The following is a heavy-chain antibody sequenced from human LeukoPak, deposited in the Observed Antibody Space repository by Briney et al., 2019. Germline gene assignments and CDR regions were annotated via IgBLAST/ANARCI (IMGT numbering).Heavy chain of an antibody. J-gene: IGHJ4*02. CDR2: VYHRGAT. Sequence: SETLSLTCGVSGGSVTSENWWSCVRQPPGQGLQWIGEVYHRGATIYNPSLQSRVTMSIHQSTNQVLLILTFVTAADTAVYYCARGGGYYFDYWGQGALVTVSS. CDR3: ARGGGYYFDY. V-gene: IGHV4-4*02. CDR1: GGSVTSENW. D-gene: IGHD6-25*01.